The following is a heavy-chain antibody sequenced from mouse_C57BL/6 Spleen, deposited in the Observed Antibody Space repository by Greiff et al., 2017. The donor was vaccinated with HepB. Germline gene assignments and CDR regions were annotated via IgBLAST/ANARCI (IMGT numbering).Heavy chain of an antibody. V-gene: IGHV2-5*01. D-gene: IGHD1-1*01. J-gene: IGHJ2*01. CDR1: GFSLTSYG. CDR3: AKNNYYGSSHYFDY. Sequence: VNVVESGPGLVQPSQSLSITCTVSGFSLTSYGVHWVRQSPGKGLEWLGVIWRGGSTDYNAAFMSRLSITKDNSKSQVFFKMNSLQADDTAIYYCAKNNYYGSSHYFDYWGQGTTLTVSS. CDR2: IWRGGST.